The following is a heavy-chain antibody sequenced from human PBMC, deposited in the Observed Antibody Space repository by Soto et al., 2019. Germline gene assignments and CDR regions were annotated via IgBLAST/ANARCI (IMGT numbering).Heavy chain of an antibody. J-gene: IGHJ6*02. CDR2: MYSSGDV. CDR1: GFALRASA. Sequence: VQLVESGGALVQPGGSLRLSCATSGFALRASAMHWVRQVSGGGLQWVSGMYSSGDVGYAGSVRGRFTMSRDVARNALFLQMSSLTAGDTALYYCVKDNLAGGADVWGQGTTVTVSS. V-gene: IGHV3-9*01. CDR3: VKDNLAGGADV. D-gene: IGHD3-10*01.